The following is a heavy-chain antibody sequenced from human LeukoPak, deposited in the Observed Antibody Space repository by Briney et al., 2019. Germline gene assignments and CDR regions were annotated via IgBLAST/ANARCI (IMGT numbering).Heavy chain of an antibody. CDR1: GFTFSSYG. Sequence: GGTLRLSCAASGFTFSSYGMSWVRQAPGKGLEWVSAISGSGGSTYYADSVKGRFTISRDNSKNTLYLQMNSLRAEDTVVYYCAKDATYYYDSSGYYPLDYWGQGTLVTVSS. J-gene: IGHJ4*02. CDR3: AKDATYYYDSSGYYPLDY. V-gene: IGHV3-23*01. CDR2: ISGSGGST. D-gene: IGHD3-22*01.